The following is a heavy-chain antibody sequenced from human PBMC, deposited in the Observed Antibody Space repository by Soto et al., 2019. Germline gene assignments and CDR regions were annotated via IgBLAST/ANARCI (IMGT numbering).Heavy chain of an antibody. CDR1: GGSISRYY. Sequence: SETLSLTCTDSGGSISRYYWRWVRQPPGKGLEWIGYIYYSGSTNYNPSLKSRVTISVDTSKNQFSLKLSSVTAAETAVCYCARVKGGRYYGGLGAYFNPWGQGTLVTVSS. CDR3: ARVKGGRYYGGLGAYFNP. V-gene: IGHV4-59*01. D-gene: IGHD3-10*01. CDR2: IYYSGST. J-gene: IGHJ5*02.